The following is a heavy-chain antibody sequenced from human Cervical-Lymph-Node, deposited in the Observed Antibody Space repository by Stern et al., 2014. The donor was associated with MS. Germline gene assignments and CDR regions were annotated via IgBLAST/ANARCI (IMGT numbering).Heavy chain of an antibody. V-gene: IGHV3-72*01. J-gene: IGHJ4*02. CDR1: GFTFSEHY. CDR3: ALGGLLYFDY. Sequence: DVHMGQSGGGLVPPGGSLRLSCAASGFTFSEHYMDWVRQATGEGLERVGRTRNKANSYTTEYAASVKGRFTISRDDSKNSLYLQMNSLKTEDTAVYYCALGGLLYFDYWGQGTLVTVSS. CDR2: TRNKANSYTT. D-gene: IGHD2-21*02.